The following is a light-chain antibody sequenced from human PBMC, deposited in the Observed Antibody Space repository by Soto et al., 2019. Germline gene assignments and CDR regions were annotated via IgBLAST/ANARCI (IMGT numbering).Light chain of an antibody. J-gene: IGLJ1*01. Sequence: QAALTQPASVSGSPGQSITISCNGTSSDVGGHDYISWYQQYPGKAPRLTIFEVTNRPSGVSSRFSGSKSGNTASLTISGLQAEDEADYYCSSYTDSDTFYVFGSGTKLTVL. CDR3: SSYTDSDTFYV. CDR2: EVT. CDR1: SSDVGGHDY. V-gene: IGLV2-14*01.